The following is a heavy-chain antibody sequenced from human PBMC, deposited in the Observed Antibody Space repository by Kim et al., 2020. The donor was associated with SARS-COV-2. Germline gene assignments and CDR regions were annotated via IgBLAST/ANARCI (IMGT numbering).Heavy chain of an antibody. Sequence: GGSLRLSCAASGFTFSSYALRWVRQAPGKGLEWVARITASGGDTYYADSVQGRFTISRDNSKNALHLEMNSLRAEDTALYYCAKVTTLTAPFYDYWGQGTLVTVSS. CDR2: ITASGGDT. J-gene: IGHJ4*02. D-gene: IGHD4-4*01. CDR1: GFTFSSYA. CDR3: AKVTTLTAPFYDY. V-gene: IGHV3-23*01.